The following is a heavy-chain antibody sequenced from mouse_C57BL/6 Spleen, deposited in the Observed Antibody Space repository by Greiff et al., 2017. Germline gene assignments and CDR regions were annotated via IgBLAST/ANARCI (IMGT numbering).Heavy chain of an antibody. J-gene: IGHJ4*01. D-gene: IGHD1-1*01. CDR3: ARVTTVVATPYYAMDY. CDR2: IDPEDGET. V-gene: IGHV14-2*01. CDR1: GFNIKDYY. Sequence: EVKLVESGAELVKPGASVKLSCTASGFNIKDYYMHWVKQRTEQGLEWIGRIDPEDGETKYAPKFQGKATITADTSSNTAYLQLSSLTSEDTAVYYCARVTTVVATPYYAMDYWGQGTSVTVSS.